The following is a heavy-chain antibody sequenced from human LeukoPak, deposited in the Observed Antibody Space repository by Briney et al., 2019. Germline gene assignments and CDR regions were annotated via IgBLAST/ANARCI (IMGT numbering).Heavy chain of an antibody. J-gene: IGHJ5*02. CDR2: IFATGCT. D-gene: IGHD3-3*01. CDR1: GGSISTYC. CDR3: ARSNDFWSGWFDP. Sequence: SETLSLTCTVSGGSISTYCWSWIRQPPGKGLEWIGYIFATGCTNYNLSFKSRVTISVDTSKNQFSLHLSSVTAADTAVYYCARSNDFWSGWFDPWGQGTLVTVSS. V-gene: IGHV4-4*09.